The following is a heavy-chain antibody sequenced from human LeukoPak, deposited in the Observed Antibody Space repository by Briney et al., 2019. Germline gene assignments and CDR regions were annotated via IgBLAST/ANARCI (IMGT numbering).Heavy chain of an antibody. CDR3: ARYRGDDSSGYYPPHYYYYYMDV. Sequence: PSETLSLTCTVSGGSISSYYWSWIRQPPGKGLEWIWYIYTSGSTNYNPSLKSRVTISVDTSKNQFSLKLSSVTAADTAVYYCARYRGDDSSGYYPPHYYYYYMDVWGKGTTVTVSS. CDR1: GGSISSYY. J-gene: IGHJ6*03. CDR2: IYTSGST. V-gene: IGHV4-4*09. D-gene: IGHD3-22*01.